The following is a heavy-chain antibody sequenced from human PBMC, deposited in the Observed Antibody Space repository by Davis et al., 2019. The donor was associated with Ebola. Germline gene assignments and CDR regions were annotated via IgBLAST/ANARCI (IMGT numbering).Heavy chain of an antibody. CDR2: INPNSGDT. J-gene: IGHJ4*02. D-gene: IGHD2-21*02. V-gene: IGHV1-2*06. CDR1: GYTFTSYG. Sequence: AASVKVSCKASGYTFTSYGINWVRQAPGQGLEWMGRINPNSGDTNYVQKFQGRVTMTRDTSISTAYMELSRLRSDDTALYYCAKEEAYCGGDCYGYFDYWGQGTLVTVSS. CDR3: AKEEAYCGGDCYGYFDY.